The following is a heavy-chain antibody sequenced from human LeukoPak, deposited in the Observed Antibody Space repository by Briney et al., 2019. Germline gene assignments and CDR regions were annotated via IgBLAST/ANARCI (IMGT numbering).Heavy chain of an antibody. V-gene: IGHV4-59*01. J-gene: IGHJ4*02. CDR3: ARSEGGDYYDSSGYFDY. CDR2: IYYSGST. CDR1: GGSISSYY. D-gene: IGHD3-22*01. Sequence: PSETLSLTCTVSGGSISSYYWSWIRQPPGKGLEWIGYIYYSGSTNYNPSLKSRVTISVDTSKNQFSLKLSSVTAADTAVYYCARSEGGDYYDSSGYFDYRGQGTLVTVSS.